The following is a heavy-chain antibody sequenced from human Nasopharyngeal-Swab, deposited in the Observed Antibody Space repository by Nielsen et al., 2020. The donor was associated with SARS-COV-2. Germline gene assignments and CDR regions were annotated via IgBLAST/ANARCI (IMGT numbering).Heavy chain of an antibody. CDR1: GFTFSSYA. D-gene: IGHD3-9*01. V-gene: IGHV3-30-3*01. CDR2: ISYDGSNT. CDR3: TREGGYFDWLLRSDYYYYMDV. Sequence: GESLKISCAASGFTFSSYAMHWVRQAPGKGLEWVSVISYDGSNTYYADSVKGRFTISRDNSKNTLYLQMNSLRAEDTAVYYCTREGGYFDWLLRSDYYYYMDVWGKGTTVTVSS. J-gene: IGHJ6*03.